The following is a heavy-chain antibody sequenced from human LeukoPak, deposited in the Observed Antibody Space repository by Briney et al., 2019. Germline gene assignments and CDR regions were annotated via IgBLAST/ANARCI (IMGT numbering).Heavy chain of an antibody. J-gene: IGHJ4*02. CDR1: GFTLRTYA. Sequence: GGSLRLSCAASGFTLRTYAMHWVRQAPGKGLEWVAVIWYDGTTKYNEDSVKGRFTISRDTSNNTLYLQMNSLRAEDTAVYYCARDSRDLDYSSSSGLGYWGQGTLVTVSS. CDR2: IWYDGTTK. V-gene: IGHV3-33*01. CDR3: ARDSRDLDYSSSSGLGY. D-gene: IGHD6-6*01.